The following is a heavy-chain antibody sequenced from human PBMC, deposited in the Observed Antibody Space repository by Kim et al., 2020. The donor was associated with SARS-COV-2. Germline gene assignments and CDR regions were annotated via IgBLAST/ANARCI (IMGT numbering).Heavy chain of an antibody. Sequence: SVKVSCKASGFTFTSSAMQWVRQARGQRLEWIGWIVVGSGNTNYAKKFQERVTITRDMSTSTAYMELSSLRSEDTAVYYCAADTDIVATVDYYYYGMDVWGQGTTVTVSS. J-gene: IGHJ6*02. CDR2: IVVGSGNT. V-gene: IGHV1-58*02. D-gene: IGHD5-12*01. CDR1: GFTFTSSA. CDR3: AADTDIVATVDYYYYGMDV.